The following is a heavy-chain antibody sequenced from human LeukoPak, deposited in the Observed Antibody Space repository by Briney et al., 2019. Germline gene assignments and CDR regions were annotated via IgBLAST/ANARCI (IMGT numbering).Heavy chain of an antibody. V-gene: IGHV3-20*04. Sequence: PGGSLRLSCAASGFTFDDYGMSWVRQAPGKGLEWVSGINWNGGSTGYADSVKGRFTISRDNAKNSLYLQMNSLRAEDTALYYCARVGPRFLEWLLKGYMDVWGKGTTVTVSS. CDR1: GFTFDDYG. CDR2: INWNGGST. CDR3: ARVGPRFLEWLLKGYMDV. D-gene: IGHD3-3*01. J-gene: IGHJ6*03.